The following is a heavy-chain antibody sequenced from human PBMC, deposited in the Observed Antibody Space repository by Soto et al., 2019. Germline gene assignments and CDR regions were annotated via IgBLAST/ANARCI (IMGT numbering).Heavy chain of an antibody. CDR3: ARVGRYSKFDP. CDR1: GSSVSRGSYY. V-gene: IGHV4-61*01. Sequence: PSETLSLTFTISGSSVSRGSYYWSWIRQPPGKGLEWIGYIYYSGSTNYNPSLKSRVTISVDTSKNQFSLKLSSVTAADTAVYYCARVGRYSKFDPWGQGTLVTVSS. J-gene: IGHJ5*02. CDR2: IYYSGST. D-gene: IGHD2-15*01.